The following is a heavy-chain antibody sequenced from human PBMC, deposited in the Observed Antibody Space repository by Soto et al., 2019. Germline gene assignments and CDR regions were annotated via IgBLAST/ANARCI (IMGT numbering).Heavy chain of an antibody. CDR3: AREAVVAAKLDY. J-gene: IGHJ4*02. CDR2: ISYDGSNK. CDR1: GFTFSSYA. D-gene: IGHD2-15*01. V-gene: IGHV3-30-3*01. Sequence: QVQLVESGGGVVQPGRSLRLSCAASGFTFSSYAMHWVRQAPGKGLEWVAVISYDGSNKYYADSVKGRFTISRDNSKNTLYLQMNSLRAEDTAVYYCAREAVVAAKLDYWGQGTLVTVSS.